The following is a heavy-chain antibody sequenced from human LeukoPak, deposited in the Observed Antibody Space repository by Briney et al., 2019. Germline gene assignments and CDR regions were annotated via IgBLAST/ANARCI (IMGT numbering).Heavy chain of an antibody. CDR1: GGSFNGYY. Sequence: SETLSLTCAVYGGSFNGYYWSWIRQPPGKGLEWIGEINHSGSTNCNPSLKSRVTISVDTSKNQFSLKLSSVTAADTAVYYCARHYRYSSSWYILDSPTGFDYWGQGTLVTVSS. J-gene: IGHJ4*02. V-gene: IGHV4-34*01. CDR2: INHSGST. CDR3: ARHYRYSSSWYILDSPTGFDY. D-gene: IGHD6-13*01.